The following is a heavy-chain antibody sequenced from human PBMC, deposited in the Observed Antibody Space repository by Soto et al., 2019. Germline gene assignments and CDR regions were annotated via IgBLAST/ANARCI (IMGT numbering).Heavy chain of an antibody. CDR2: IYHSGSS. J-gene: IGHJ4*02. D-gene: IGHD2-21*02. V-gene: IGHV4-30-2*01. Sequence: QLQLQESGSGLVKPSQTLSLTCAVSGGSISSGGYSWSWIRQPPGKGLEWIGYIYHSGSSDYNPSLKSRVTISVDRSKNQCSLKLSSVTAADTAVYYCARSGYCGGDCYSPHFDYWGQGTLVTVSS. CDR1: GGSISSGGYS. CDR3: ARSGYCGGDCYSPHFDY.